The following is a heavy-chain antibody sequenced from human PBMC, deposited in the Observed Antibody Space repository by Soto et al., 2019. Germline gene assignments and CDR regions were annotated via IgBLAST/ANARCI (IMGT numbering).Heavy chain of an antibody. J-gene: IGHJ4*02. CDR1: GFTFSSHW. CDR2: IGPDGTTT. V-gene: IGHV3-74*01. Sequence: GGSLRLSCAASGFTFSSHWMHWVRQAPGKGLVWVSHIGPDGTTTRDADSVQGRFTISRDNARNTLYLQMDSLRDEDTAVYYCARDNNWSYDYWGQGILVTVSS. CDR3: ARDNNWSYDY. D-gene: IGHD1-1*01.